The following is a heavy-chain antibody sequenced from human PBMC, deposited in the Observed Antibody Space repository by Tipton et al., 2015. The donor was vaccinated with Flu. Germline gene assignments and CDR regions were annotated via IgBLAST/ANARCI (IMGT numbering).Heavy chain of an antibody. CDR2: IHPDASDT. J-gene: IGHJ3*01. CDR3: ARRIVATIWAFDV. D-gene: IGHD5-12*01. CDR1: GYFFTSYW. Sequence: QLVQSGAEVKKPGESLMISCKTSGYFFTSYWIAWVRQVPGKGLEWMGMIHPDASDTRYSPSPQGHVSMSADKSIRTAYLHVSSLKASDTAMYYCARRIVATIWAFDVWCQGTMVIVSS. V-gene: IGHV5-51*03.